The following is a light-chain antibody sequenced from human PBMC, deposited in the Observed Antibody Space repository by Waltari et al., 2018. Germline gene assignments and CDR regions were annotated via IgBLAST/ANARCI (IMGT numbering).Light chain of an antibody. J-gene: IGLJ2*01. V-gene: IGLV3-25*03. CDR2: KDR. CDR1: ALSKQY. Sequence: SFELTQPPSLSVSPGQTARITCSGDALSKQYAHWHQQRPGLAPVLGIYKDRGRPSGIPERFSGASSGTTVTLTISGVQAEDEADYYCQSADSSGSVVFGGGTKLTVL. CDR3: QSADSSGSVV.